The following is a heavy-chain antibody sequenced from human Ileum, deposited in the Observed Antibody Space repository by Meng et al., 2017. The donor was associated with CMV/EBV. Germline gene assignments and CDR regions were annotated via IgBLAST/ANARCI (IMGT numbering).Heavy chain of an antibody. V-gene: IGHV1-18*01. CDR1: FTSDG. CDR2: ISPYNGNA. J-gene: IGHJ5*02. Sequence: FTSDGISWVRQAPGQGLEWMGWISPYNGNANYAQNLQGRVTMTTDTSTSTAYMELRSLRSDDTALYYCARGSQKDCSSSSCSQWWFDPWGQGTLVTVSS. D-gene: IGHD2-2*01. CDR3: ARGSQKDCSSSSCSQWWFDP.